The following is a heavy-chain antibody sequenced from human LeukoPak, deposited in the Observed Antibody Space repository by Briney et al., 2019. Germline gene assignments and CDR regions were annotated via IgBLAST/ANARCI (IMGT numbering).Heavy chain of an antibody. V-gene: IGHV4-39*01. CDR1: GGSISSISYY. D-gene: IGHD2-21*02. Sequence: KPSETLSLTCTVSGGSISSISYYWGWIRQPPGKGLEWIGYIYYSGSTYYNPSLKSRVTISVDTSKNQFSLKLSSVTAADTAVYYCARFYCGGDCYSGYFNYWGQGTLVTVSS. CDR2: IYYSGST. J-gene: IGHJ4*02. CDR3: ARFYCGGDCYSGYFNY.